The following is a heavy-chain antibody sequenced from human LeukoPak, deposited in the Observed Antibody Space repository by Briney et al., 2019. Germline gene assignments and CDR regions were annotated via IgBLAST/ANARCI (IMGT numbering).Heavy chain of an antibody. Sequence: GGSLTLSCAPSCFTLSIYSLMWFRQPRGEGRECVSSINRDSHYVYSSDSTKGDFTTPRDNAENSPFLHRNSLRAEDSAGYFCARIFSGSRIKRNYAMDVCGHGTTVSVS. V-gene: IGHV3-21*01. J-gene: IGHJ6*02. D-gene: IGHD3-10*01. CDR3: ARIFSGSRIKRNYAMDV. CDR2: INRDSHYV. CDR1: CFTLSIYS.